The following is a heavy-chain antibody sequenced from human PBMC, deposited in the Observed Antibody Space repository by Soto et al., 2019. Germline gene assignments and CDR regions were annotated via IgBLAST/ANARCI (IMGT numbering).Heavy chain of an antibody. CDR3: ARGGTVVTPFGSPKNWFDP. Sequence: SETLSLTCTVSAGSVSSGSYYWSWIRQPPGKGLEWIGYIYYSGSTNYNPSLKSRVTISVDTSKNQFSLKLSSVTAADTAVYYCARGGTVVTPFGSPKNWFDPWGQGTLVTVSS. CDR2: IYYSGST. CDR1: AGSVSSGSYY. J-gene: IGHJ5*02. V-gene: IGHV4-61*01. D-gene: IGHD2-21*02.